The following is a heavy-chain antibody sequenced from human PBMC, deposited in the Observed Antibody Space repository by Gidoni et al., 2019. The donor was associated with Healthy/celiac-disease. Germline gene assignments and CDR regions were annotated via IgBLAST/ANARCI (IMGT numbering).Heavy chain of an antibody. J-gene: IGHJ4*02. D-gene: IGHD4-4*01. CDR2: INSDGSST. CDR3: AREVLDYTPEFDY. CDR1: GFTFSSYW. Sequence: EVQLVESGGGLVQPGGSLRLSCAASGFTFSSYWMHWVRQAPGKGRVWVSRINSDGSSTSYADSVKGRFTISRDNAKNTLYLQMNSLRAEDTAVYYCAREVLDYTPEFDYWGQGTLVTVSS. V-gene: IGHV3-74*01.